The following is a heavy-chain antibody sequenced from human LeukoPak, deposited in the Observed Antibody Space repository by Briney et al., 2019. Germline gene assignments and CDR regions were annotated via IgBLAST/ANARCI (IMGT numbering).Heavy chain of an antibody. V-gene: IGHV4-59*12. D-gene: IGHD5-18*01. J-gene: IGHJ6*03. CDR2: IYYSGNT. CDR3: ARTTEGGYTHDYFYYYYMHV. Sequence: SETLSLTCTVAGGSISTYYWKWIRLPPRKGLELIGYIYYSGNTNYNPSLKSRVSMSVDTSKNQFSLKLSSVTAADTAVYYCARTTEGGYTHDYFYYYYMHVWGKGTTVTISS. CDR1: GGSISTYY.